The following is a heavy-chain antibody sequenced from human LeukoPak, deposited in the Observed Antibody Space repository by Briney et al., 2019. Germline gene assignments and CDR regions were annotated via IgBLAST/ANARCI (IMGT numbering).Heavy chain of an antibody. J-gene: IGHJ5*02. CDR3: ARDLVLKGWFDP. V-gene: IGHV4-59*02. CDR2: IYHSGST. D-gene: IGHD4/OR15-4a*01. CDR1: GGSVTSKH. Sequence: SETLSLTCTVSGGSVTSKHWSWIRQPPGKGLEWIGYIYHSGSTYYNPSLKSRVTISVDTSKNQFSLKLSSVTAADTAVYYCARDLVLKGWFDPWGQGTLVTVSS.